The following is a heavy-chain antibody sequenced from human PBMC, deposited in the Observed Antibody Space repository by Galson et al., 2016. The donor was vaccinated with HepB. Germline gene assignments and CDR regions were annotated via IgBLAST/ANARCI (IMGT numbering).Heavy chain of an antibody. Sequence: SVKVSCKASGYVFTNYGISWVRQASGQGLEWMGWISGYSGSTDYAPKFKGRVTLTTDASTNTAYLELSSLRSEDTAVYYCTTDLMRTPINYSYGMDVWGQGTTVTVSS. CDR2: ISGYSGST. D-gene: IGHD4-23*01. CDR1: GYVFTNYG. V-gene: IGHV1-18*01. CDR3: TTDLMRTPINYSYGMDV. J-gene: IGHJ6*02.